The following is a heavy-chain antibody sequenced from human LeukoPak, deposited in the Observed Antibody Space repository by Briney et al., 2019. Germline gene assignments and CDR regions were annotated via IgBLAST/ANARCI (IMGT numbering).Heavy chain of an antibody. CDR2: INPSGGST. D-gene: IGHD2-2*01. Sequence: ASVKVSCKASGYTFTSYYMHWVRQAPGQGLEWMGIINPSGGSTSYAQKFQGRVTMTRDTSTSTVYMELSSLRSEDTAVYYCARATIVVVPAALNDAFDIWGQGTMVTVSS. J-gene: IGHJ3*02. CDR1: GYTFTSYY. CDR3: ARATIVVVPAALNDAFDI. V-gene: IGHV1-46*01.